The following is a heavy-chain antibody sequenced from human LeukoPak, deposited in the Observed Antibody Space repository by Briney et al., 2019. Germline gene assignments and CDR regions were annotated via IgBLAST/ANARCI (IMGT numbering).Heavy chain of an antibody. Sequence: ASVKVSCKASGYTFTSYGISWVRQAPGQGLEWMGWISAYNGNTNYAQKLQGRVTMTTDTSTSTAYMELRSLRSDDTAVYCCARGGEILRFLEWLSPYDYWGQGTLVTVSS. D-gene: IGHD3-3*01. J-gene: IGHJ4*02. CDR2: ISAYNGNT. V-gene: IGHV1-18*01. CDR3: ARGGEILRFLEWLSPYDY. CDR1: GYTFTSYG.